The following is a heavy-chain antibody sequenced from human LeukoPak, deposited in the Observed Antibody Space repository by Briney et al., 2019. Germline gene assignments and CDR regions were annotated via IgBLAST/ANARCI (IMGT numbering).Heavy chain of an antibody. CDR1: GGSISSGSYY. Sequence: SETLSLTCTVSGGSISSGSYYWSWIRQPAGKGLEWIGRIYTSGSTNYNPSLKSRITISVDTSKNQFTLKLSSVTAADTAVYYCARNFGPSGFDPWGQGTLVTVSS. V-gene: IGHV4-61*02. CDR3: ARNFGPSGFDP. CDR2: IYTSGST. D-gene: IGHD3-10*01. J-gene: IGHJ5*02.